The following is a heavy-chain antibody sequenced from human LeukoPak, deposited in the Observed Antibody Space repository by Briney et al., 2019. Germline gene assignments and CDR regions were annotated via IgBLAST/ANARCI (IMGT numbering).Heavy chain of an antibody. CDR3: ARGGGRHYDFWSGHLWFDP. J-gene: IGHJ5*02. D-gene: IGHD3-3*01. CDR1: GGSISSSNW. Sequence: SETLSLTCAVSGGSISSSNWWSWVRPPPGKGLEWIGEIYHSGSTNYNPSLKSRVTISVDTSKNQFSLKLSSVTAADTAVYYCARGGGRHYDFWSGHLWFDPWGQGTLVTVSS. CDR2: IYHSGST. V-gene: IGHV4-4*02.